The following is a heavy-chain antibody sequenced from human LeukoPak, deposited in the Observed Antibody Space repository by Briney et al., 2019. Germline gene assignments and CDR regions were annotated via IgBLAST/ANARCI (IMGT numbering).Heavy chain of an antibody. CDR2: ISSSSSYI. J-gene: IGHJ3*02. D-gene: IGHD2-8*01. CDR3: ARPNLYSTSLEAFDI. Sequence: GLTLRLSCAASGFTFSSYSMNWVRQAPGKGLEWVSSISSSSSYIYYADSVKGRFTISRDNAKNSLYLQVNGLRAEDTAVYYCARPNLYSTSLEAFDIWGQGTMVTVPS. V-gene: IGHV3-21*01. CDR1: GFTFSSYS.